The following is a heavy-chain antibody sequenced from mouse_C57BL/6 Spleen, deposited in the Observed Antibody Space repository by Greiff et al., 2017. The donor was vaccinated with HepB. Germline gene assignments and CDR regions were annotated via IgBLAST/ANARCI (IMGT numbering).Heavy chain of an antibody. V-gene: IGHV7-1*01. J-gene: IGHJ4*01. CDR1: GFTFSDFY. CDR3: ARDADYGSSYAMDY. CDR2: SRNKANDYTT. Sequence: EVQLVESGGGLVQSGRSLRLSCATSGFTFSDFYMEWVRQAPGKGLEWIAASRNKANDYTTDYSASVKGRFIVSRDTSQSILYLQMNALRAEDTAIYYCARDADYGSSYAMDYWGQGTSVTVSS. D-gene: IGHD1-1*01.